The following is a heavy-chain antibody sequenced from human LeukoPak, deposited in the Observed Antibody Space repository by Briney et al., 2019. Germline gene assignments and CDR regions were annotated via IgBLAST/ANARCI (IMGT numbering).Heavy chain of an antibody. Sequence: ASVKVSCKASGYTFTSYYMHWVRQAPGQGLEWMGIINPSGGSTSYAQKFQGRVTMTRDTSISTAYMELSRLRSDDTAVYYCARDVEEQLGITSFDYWGQGTLVTVSS. CDR2: INPSGGST. D-gene: IGHD7-27*01. CDR1: GYTFTSYY. CDR3: ARDVEEQLGITSFDY. V-gene: IGHV1-46*01. J-gene: IGHJ4*02.